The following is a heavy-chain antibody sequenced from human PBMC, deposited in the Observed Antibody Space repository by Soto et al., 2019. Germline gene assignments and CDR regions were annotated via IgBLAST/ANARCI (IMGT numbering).Heavy chain of an antibody. CDR2: VWYDGSSK. Sequence: QVQLVESGGGVVQPGRSLRLSCAASGFTFSNYYMHWVRQAPGEGLEWLAVVWYDGSSKYSGDSVKGRFTISRDNSKNTLYLQMNSLRAEDTAVYYCAKSYCSGGSCYLDYWGQGTLVTASS. J-gene: IGHJ4*02. CDR3: AKSYCSGGSCYLDY. V-gene: IGHV3-33*06. D-gene: IGHD2-15*01. CDR1: GFTFSNYY.